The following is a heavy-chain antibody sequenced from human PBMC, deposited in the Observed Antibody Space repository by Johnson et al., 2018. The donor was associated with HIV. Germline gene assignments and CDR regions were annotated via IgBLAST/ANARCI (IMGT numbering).Heavy chain of an antibody. V-gene: IGHV3-64*01. CDR3: ARVSLYGSGRLDI. CDR1: GFTFSSYA. Sequence: VQLVESGGGLVQPGGSLRLSCAASGFTFSSYAMHWVRQAPGKGLEYVSAISSNGGSTYYANSVKGRSTISRDNSKNTLYLQMGSLRAEDMAVYYCARVSLYGSGRLDIWGQGTMVTVSS. J-gene: IGHJ3*02. D-gene: IGHD3-10*01. CDR2: ISSNGGST.